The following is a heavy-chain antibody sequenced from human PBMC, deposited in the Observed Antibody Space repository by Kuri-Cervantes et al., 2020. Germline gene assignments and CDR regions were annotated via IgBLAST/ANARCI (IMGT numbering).Heavy chain of an antibody. CDR2: IWYEGSNK. Sequence: GRFLRPPCAAPGFTLSSYGMHWVRQAPGKGLEWVAVIWYEGSNKYYADSVKGRFTISRDNSKNTLYLQMNSLRAEDTAVYYCARDSDIVVVPAANHDAFDIWGQGTMVTVSS. D-gene: IGHD2-2*01. V-gene: IGHV3-33*01. CDR3: ARDSDIVVVPAANHDAFDI. J-gene: IGHJ3*02. CDR1: GFTLSSYG.